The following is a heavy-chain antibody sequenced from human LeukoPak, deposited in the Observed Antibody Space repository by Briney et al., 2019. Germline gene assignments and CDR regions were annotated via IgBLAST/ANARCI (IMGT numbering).Heavy chain of an antibody. J-gene: IGHJ3*02. D-gene: IGHD3-22*01. CDR2: IYYSGST. CDR3: ARRRYYDSSGYYFGAFDI. CDR1: GGSISSSIYS. V-gene: IGHV4-39*01. Sequence: PSETLSLTCTVSGGSISSSIYSWGWIRQPPGKGLEWIGSIYYSGSTYYNPSLKSRVTISVDTSKNQFSPKLSSVTAADTAVYYCARRRYYDSSGYYFGAFDIWGQGTMVTVSS.